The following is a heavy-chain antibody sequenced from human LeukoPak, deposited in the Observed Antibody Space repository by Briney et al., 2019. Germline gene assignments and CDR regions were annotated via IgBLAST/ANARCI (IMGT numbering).Heavy chain of an antibody. CDR3: ARQIRDAFDI. J-gene: IGHJ3*02. Sequence: SETLFLTCTVSGGSISSYYWSWIRQPPGKGLEWIGYIYYSGSTNYNPSLKSRVTISVDTSKNQFSLKLSSVTAADTAVYYCARQIRDAFDIWGQGTMVTVSS. V-gene: IGHV4-59*08. CDR2: IYYSGST. CDR1: GGSISSYY. D-gene: IGHD4-17*01.